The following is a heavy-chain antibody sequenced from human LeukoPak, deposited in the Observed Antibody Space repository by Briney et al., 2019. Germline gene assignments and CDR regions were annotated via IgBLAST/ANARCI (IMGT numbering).Heavy chain of an antibody. CDR1: GYTFTSCY. J-gene: IGHJ6*03. CDR2: INPSGGST. V-gene: IGHV1-46*01. Sequence: ASVKVSCKASGYTFTSCYMHWVRQAPGQGLEWMGIINPSGGSTSYAQKFQGRVTMTRDMSTSTVYMELSSLRSEDTAVYYCARSSGYEYYYYYYMDVWGKGTTVTVSS. CDR3: ARSSGYEYYYYYYMDV. D-gene: IGHD5-12*01.